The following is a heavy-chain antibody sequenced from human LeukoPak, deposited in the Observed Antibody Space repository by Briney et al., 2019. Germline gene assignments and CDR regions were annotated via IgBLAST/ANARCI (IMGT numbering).Heavy chain of an antibody. V-gene: IGHV4-59*12. CDR2: ISYSGST. CDR3: ARERASIVGARVSGRYYFDY. Sequence: SETLSLTCAVSGGFISDYYWGWIRQPPGRGLEWIGHISYSGSTYYNPSLKSRVTISVDTSKNQFSLKLSSVTAADTAVYYCARERASIVGARVSGRYYFDYWGQGTLVTVSS. CDR1: GGFISDYY. J-gene: IGHJ4*02. D-gene: IGHD1-26*01.